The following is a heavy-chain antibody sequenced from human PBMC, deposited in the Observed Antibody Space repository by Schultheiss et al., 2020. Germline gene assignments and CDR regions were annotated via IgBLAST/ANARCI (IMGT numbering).Heavy chain of an antibody. J-gene: IGHJ4*02. Sequence: SETLSLTCTVSGGSVSSGSYYWSWIRQPPGKGLEWIGEINHSGSTNYNPSLKSRATISKDTSKNQFSLRLTSVTAADTAVYFCATYLVGRGGKGDWGQGILVTVSS. CDR3: ATYLVGRGGKGD. CDR2: INHSGST. CDR1: GGSVSSGSYY. V-gene: IGHV4-61*01. D-gene: IGHD2-15*01.